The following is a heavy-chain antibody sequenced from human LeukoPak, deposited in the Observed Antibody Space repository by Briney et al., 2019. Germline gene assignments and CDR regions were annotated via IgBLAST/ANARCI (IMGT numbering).Heavy chain of an antibody. Sequence: ASVTVSCTTSGYTFSTYDIYWVRQATGPGLEFLGWMKPNTGQTGYEQKFQGRVTMTRNTSITTVYMELSNLRSEDTAVYYCATLTQSLWGQGTLVTVSS. J-gene: IGHJ4*02. CDR1: GYTFSTYD. D-gene: IGHD1-14*01. V-gene: IGHV1-8*01. CDR3: ATLTQSL. CDR2: MKPNTGQT.